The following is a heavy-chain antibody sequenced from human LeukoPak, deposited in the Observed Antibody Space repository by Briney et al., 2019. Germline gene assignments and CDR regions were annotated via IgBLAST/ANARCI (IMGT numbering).Heavy chain of an antibody. D-gene: IGHD2-2*02. CDR1: GYTFTSYD. Sequence: ASVKVSCKASGYTFTSYDINWVRQATGQGLEWMGWMNPNSGNTGYAQKFQGRVTMTRNTSISTACMELSSLRSEDTAVYYCARGLYCSSTSCYTSYWFDPWGQGTLVTVSS. CDR3: ARGLYCSSTSCYTSYWFDP. CDR2: MNPNSGNT. J-gene: IGHJ5*02. V-gene: IGHV1-8*01.